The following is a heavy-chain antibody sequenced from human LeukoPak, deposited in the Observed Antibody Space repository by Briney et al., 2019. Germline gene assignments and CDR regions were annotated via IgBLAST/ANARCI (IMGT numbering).Heavy chain of an antibody. D-gene: IGHD5/OR15-5a*01. CDR3: AKDSRVWAFDY. V-gene: IGHV3-30*02. Sequence: PGGSLRLSCAASGFTFTTYGFHWVRQAPGKGLEWVTFIQDKGRDKSYADSVKGRFTISRDNSKSTLYLHMNSLRAEDTAVYYCAKDSRVWAFDYWGQGTLVTVSS. J-gene: IGHJ4*02. CDR2: IQDKGRDK. CDR1: GFTFTTYG.